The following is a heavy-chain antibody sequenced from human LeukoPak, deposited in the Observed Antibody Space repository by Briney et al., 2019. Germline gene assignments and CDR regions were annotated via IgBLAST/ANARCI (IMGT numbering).Heavy chain of an antibody. J-gene: IGHJ4*02. CDR2: MKYDGSEK. Sequence: GGSLRLSCAASGFTLSSYWMSWVRQAPGKGLEWVANMKYDGSEKDYVDSVKGRFTISRDNAKNSLYLQMNSLRAEDTAVYYCARDIAAAGLFFDYWGQGTLVTVSS. CDR1: GFTLSSYW. V-gene: IGHV3-7*01. CDR3: ARDIAAAGLFFDY. D-gene: IGHD6-13*01.